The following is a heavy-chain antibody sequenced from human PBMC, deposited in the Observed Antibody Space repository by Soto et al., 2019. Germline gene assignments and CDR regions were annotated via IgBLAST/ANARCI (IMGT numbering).Heavy chain of an antibody. D-gene: IGHD2-2*02. V-gene: IGHV1-2*02. J-gene: IGHJ6*02. CDR1: GYSFTGYY. Sequence: ASVKVSCTASGYSFTGYYMHWVRQAPGQGLELMGWINPNSGGTNYAQKFQGRVTMTRDTSISTAYMELSRLRSDDTAVYYCARDYIVVVPAAIYYYYYGMDAWGQGTTVT. CDR2: INPNSGGT. CDR3: ARDYIVVVPAAIYYYYYGMDA.